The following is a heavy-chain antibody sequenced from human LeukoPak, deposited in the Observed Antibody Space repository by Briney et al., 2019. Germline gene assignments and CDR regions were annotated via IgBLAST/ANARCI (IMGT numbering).Heavy chain of an antibody. CDR2: IYSGGST. D-gene: IGHD2-8*01. Sequence: GGSLRLSWAASGFTVSSNYMSWVRQAPEKGLEWVSVIYSGGSTYYADSVKGRFTISRDNSKNTLYLQMNSLRAEDTAVYYCARRMVYADDAFGIWGQGTMVTVSS. V-gene: IGHV3-66*02. CDR1: GFTVSSNY. CDR3: ARRMVYADDAFGI. J-gene: IGHJ3*02.